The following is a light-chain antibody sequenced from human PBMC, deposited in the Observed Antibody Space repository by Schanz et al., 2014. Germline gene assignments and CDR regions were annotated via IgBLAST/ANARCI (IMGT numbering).Light chain of an antibody. J-gene: IGKJ2*01. CDR1: QSISSY. CDR2: KAS. CDR3: QQYNSYSRT. V-gene: IGKV1-5*03. Sequence: DIQMTQSPSTLSASVGDRVTITCRASQSISSYLAWYQQKPGKAPKLLIYKASSLESGVPSRFSGSGSGTEFTLTISSLQPDDFATYYCQQYNSYSRTFGQGTKLEIK.